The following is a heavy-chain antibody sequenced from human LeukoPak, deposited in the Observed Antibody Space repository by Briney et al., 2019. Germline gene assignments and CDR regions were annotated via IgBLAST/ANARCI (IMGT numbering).Heavy chain of an antibody. J-gene: IGHJ6*04. CDR2: INPSGGST. V-gene: IGHV1-46*01. CDR3: ARGFVNLPGYWGV. D-gene: IGHD3-9*01. Sequence: ASVKVSCKASGYTFTSYYMHWVRQAPGQGLEWMGLINPSGGSTSYAQRFQGRVTMTRDTSISTAYMELSSLTSEDTAVYYCARGFVNLPGYWGVWGKGTTVTVSS. CDR1: GYTFTSYY.